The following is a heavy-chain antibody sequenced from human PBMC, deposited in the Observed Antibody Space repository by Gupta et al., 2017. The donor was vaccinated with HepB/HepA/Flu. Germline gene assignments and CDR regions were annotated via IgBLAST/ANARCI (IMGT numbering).Heavy chain of an antibody. Sequence: QITLKESGPTLVKPTQTLTLTCTFSGFSLSTSGVGVGWIRQPPGKALEWLALIYWNDDKRYSPSLKSRLTITKDTSKNQVVLTMTNMDPVDTATYYCAHRRTLGYCSSTSCYTGNWYFDLWGRGTLVTVSS. CDR2: IYWNDDK. V-gene: IGHV2-5*01. CDR1: GFSLSTSGVG. CDR3: AHRRTLGYCSSTSCYTGNWYFDL. D-gene: IGHD2-2*02. J-gene: IGHJ2*01.